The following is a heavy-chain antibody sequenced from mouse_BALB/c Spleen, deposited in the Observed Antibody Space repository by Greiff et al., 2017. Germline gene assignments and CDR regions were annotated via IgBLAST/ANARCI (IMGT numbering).Heavy chain of an antibody. D-gene: IGHD2-10*01. CDR3: ARRSPYYGNYGYAMDY. V-gene: IGHV1-54*03. CDR2: INPGSGGT. J-gene: IGHJ4*01. CDR1: GYAFTNYL. Sequence: QVQLQQSGAELVRPGTSVKVSCKASGYAFTNYLIEWVKQRPGQGLEWIGVINPGSGGTNYNEKFKGKATLTADKSSSTAYMQLSSLTSDDSAVYFCARRSPYYGNYGYAMDYWGQGTSVTVSS.